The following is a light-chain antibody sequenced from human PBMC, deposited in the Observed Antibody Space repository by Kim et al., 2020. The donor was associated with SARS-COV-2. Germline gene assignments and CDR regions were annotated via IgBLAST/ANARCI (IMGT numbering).Light chain of an antibody. CDR2: GAS. J-gene: IGKJ2*01. CDR3: QQYGSSLFT. V-gene: IGKV3-20*01. CDR1: QSVSSSY. Sequence: LSPGERATLSCRASQSVSSSYLAWYQQKPGQAPRLLIYGASSRATGIPDRFSGSGSGTDFTLTISRLEPEDFAVYYCQQYGSSLFTFGQGTKLEI.